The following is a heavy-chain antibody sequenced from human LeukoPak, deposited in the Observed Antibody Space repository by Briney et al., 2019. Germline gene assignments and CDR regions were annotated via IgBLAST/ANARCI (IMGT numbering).Heavy chain of an antibody. V-gene: IGHV6-1*01. CDR1: GDSVSSNGAS. Sequence: PSQTLSLICAISGDSVSSNGASWNWIRESPSRGLEWLGRTYYRSQQWHSDYAPSVKGRITLNPDTSKNQFSLQLNSMTPEDTAVYYCGRETDFGVVTNWGQGTLVTVSS. CDR2: TYYRSQQWHS. CDR3: GRETDFGVVTN. D-gene: IGHD3-3*01. J-gene: IGHJ4*02.